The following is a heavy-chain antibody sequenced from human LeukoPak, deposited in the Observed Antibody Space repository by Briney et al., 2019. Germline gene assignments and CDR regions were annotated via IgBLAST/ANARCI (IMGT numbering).Heavy chain of an antibody. Sequence: GGSLRLSCAASGFTFSSYAMSWVRQAPGRGLEWVSAINVRGDATFYAESVRGRFTISRDNSKNTLYLQMNSLGAEDTALYYCAKDYRYGSAWGPGTLVVVSS. CDR1: GFTFSSYA. V-gene: IGHV3-23*01. D-gene: IGHD6-19*01. CDR3: AKDYRYGSA. CDR2: INVRGDAT. J-gene: IGHJ5*02.